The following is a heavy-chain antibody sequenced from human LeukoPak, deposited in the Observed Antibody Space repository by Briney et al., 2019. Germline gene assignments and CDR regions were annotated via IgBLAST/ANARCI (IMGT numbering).Heavy chain of an antibody. D-gene: IGHD5-18*01. CDR1: GASITTYY. CDR3: ATPRGYRTNDVFNI. J-gene: IGHJ3*02. CDR2: MYHTGTS. V-gene: IGHV4-59*01. Sequence: PSETLSLTCSVSGASITTYYWNWIRQSPGKGLEWIGYMYHTGTSDYNTSLQSRVTISLDTPNNKVSLTLTSVTAADTAVYYCATPRGYRTNDVFNIGGKGKGVPVSS.